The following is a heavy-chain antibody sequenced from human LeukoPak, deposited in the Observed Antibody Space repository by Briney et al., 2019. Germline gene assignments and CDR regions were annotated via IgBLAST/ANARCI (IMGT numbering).Heavy chain of an antibody. J-gene: IGHJ4*02. CDR3: ARRIAARSRLDY. D-gene: IGHD6-6*01. Sequence: PSETLSLTCTVSGGSISSGDYYWSWIRQPPGKGLEWIGEINHSGSTNYNPSLKSRVTISVDTSKNQFSLKLSSVTAADTAVYYCARRIAARSRLDYWGQGTLVTVSS. V-gene: IGHV4-39*07. CDR2: INHSGST. CDR1: GGSISSGDYY.